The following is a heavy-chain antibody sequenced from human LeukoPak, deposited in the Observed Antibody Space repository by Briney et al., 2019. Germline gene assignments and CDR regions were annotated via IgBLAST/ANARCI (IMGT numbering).Heavy chain of an antibody. CDR1: RYTFTGYY. Sequence: ASVKVSCKASRYTFTGYYLHWVRQAPGQGLEWLGWINPNSGGTHYAQKFQGRVTVTRDTSISTAYMELNSLRSEDTALYYCARPMTGTGLTYYCYGMDIWGQGTTVTVAS. CDR2: INPNSGGT. V-gene: IGHV1-2*02. J-gene: IGHJ6*02. D-gene: IGHD1-1*01. CDR3: ARPMTGTGLTYYCYGMDI.